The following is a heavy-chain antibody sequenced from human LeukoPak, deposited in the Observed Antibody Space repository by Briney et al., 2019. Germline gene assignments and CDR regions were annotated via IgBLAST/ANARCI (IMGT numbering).Heavy chain of an antibody. Sequence: SATLSLTCPVSGGSISSYYWSWIRQPPGKGLEWIGYIYYGGSTNYNPSLKSRVTISVDTSKNQFSLKLSSVTAADTAVYYCARELGSGWYSNWFDPWGQGTLVTVSS. CDR2: IYYGGST. J-gene: IGHJ5*02. CDR3: ARELGSGWYSNWFDP. CDR1: GGSISSYY. V-gene: IGHV4-59*01. D-gene: IGHD6-19*01.